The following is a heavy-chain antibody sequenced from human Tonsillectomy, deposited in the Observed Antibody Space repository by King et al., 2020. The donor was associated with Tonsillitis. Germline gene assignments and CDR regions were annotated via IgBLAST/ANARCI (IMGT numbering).Heavy chain of an antibody. CDR1: GFTFNAYG. V-gene: IGHV3-30*18. J-gene: IGHJ4*02. D-gene: IGHD6-6*01. CDR3: ANSRGSIPGRPPLPDD. CDR2: ISYHGSDQ. Sequence: VQLVESGGGVVQPGRSLRLSCAASGFTFNAYGMHWVRQAPGKGLEWVAAISYHGSDQYYTDSVKGRFTISRDNSKNTVYLQMNSLRARDTAGYYCANSRGSIPGRPPLPDDWGQGPLVTVSS.